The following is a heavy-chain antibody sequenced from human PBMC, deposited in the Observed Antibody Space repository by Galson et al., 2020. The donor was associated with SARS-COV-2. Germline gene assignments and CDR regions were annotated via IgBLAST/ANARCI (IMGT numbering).Heavy chain of an antibody. CDR1: GFTFSTYW. CDR2: IKQDGTEI. J-gene: IGHJ4*02. CDR3: ARGPFYYSSGTYQYFDY. Sequence: SCAASGFTFSTYWMSWVRQAPGKGLEWVANIKQDGTEISYVDSVKGRFTIFRDNAKNSLYLQMNSLRAGDTAVYYCARGPFYYSSGTYQYFDYWGQGILVTVSS. V-gene: IGHV3-7*03. D-gene: IGHD3-10*01.